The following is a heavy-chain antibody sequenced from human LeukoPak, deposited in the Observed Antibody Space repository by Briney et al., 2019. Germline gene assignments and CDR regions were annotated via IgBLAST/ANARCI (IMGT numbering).Heavy chain of an antibody. V-gene: IGHV5-10-1*01. J-gene: IGHJ5*02. CDR3: ARHASSSSWFDP. Sequence: GESLKISCKGSGYSFTTYWISWGRQMPGKGLEWMGRIDPSDSYTNYSPSFQGHVTISADKSISTASLQWSSLKASDTAMYYCARHASSSSWFDPWGQGTLVTVSS. CDR1: GYSFTTYW. D-gene: IGHD6-6*01. CDR2: IDPSDSYT.